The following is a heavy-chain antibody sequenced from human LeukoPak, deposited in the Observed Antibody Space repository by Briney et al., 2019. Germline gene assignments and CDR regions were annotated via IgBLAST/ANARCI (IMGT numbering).Heavy chain of an antibody. D-gene: IGHD6-13*01. CDR2: ITSGTTYI. V-gene: IGHV3-21*01. CDR3: ARDHGSSSYAFDI. CDR1: GFTFSDYN. J-gene: IGHJ3*02. Sequence: PGGSLRLSCAASGFTFSDYNMNWVRQSPEKGLEWVSSITSGTTYIYYADSVRGRFTLSRDNAKNSLYLQMNSLRAEDTAVYYCARDHGSSSYAFDIWGQGTMVTVSS.